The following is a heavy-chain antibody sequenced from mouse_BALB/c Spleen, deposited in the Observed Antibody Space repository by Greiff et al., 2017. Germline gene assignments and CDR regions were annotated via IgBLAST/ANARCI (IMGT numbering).Heavy chain of an antibody. D-gene: IGHD1-1*01. CDR2: INSNGGST. CDR3: AREVDFITTVGGYAMDY. CDR1: GFTFSSYG. J-gene: IGHJ4*01. Sequence: EVHLVESGGGLVQPGGSLKLSCAASGFTFSSYGMSWVRQTPDKRLELVATINSNGGSTYYPDSVKGRFTISRDNAKNTLYLQLSSLKSEDTAMYYGAREVDFITTVGGYAMDYWGQGTSVTVSS. V-gene: IGHV5-6-3*01.